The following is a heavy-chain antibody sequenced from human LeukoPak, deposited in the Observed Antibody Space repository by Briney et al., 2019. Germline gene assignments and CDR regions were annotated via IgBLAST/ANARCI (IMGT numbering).Heavy chain of an antibody. CDR2: ISYSSYTI. V-gene: IGHV3-48*04. D-gene: IGHD4-17*01. CDR3: ARDGDGNFDY. Sequence: PGGSLRLSCAASGIAFSGYSMNWIRQAPGKGLEWVAYISYSSYTIHYADSVKGRFTISRDNAKNSLYLQMNSLRAEDTAMYYCARDGDGNFDYWGQGTLVTVSS. CDR1: GIAFSGYS. J-gene: IGHJ4*02.